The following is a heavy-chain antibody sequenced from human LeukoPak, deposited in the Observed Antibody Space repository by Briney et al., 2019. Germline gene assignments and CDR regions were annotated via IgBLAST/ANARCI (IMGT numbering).Heavy chain of an antibody. CDR3: ARGGGYCTVESCSHFEIWFDP. V-gene: IGHV4-31*03. CDR2: IYYSGST. Sequence: PWETLSLTCTVSGGSISSPGYYWSCIRQQPGKGLEWIGYIYYSGSTYYNPSLKSRITISMDTSTNHLSLNLKSVTDADTAVYYCARGGGYCTVESCSHFEIWFDPWGHGTHVIVSS. D-gene: IGHD2-15*01. CDR1: GGSISSPGYY. J-gene: IGHJ5*02.